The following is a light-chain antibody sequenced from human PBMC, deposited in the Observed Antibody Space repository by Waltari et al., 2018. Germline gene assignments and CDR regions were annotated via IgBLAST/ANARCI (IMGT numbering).Light chain of an antibody. CDR1: QSVTSNY. CDR2: AAS. CDR3: QHYGNSPTLT. Sequence: EIVLTQSPGPLSLSPGERATLSCRASQSVTSNYLAWYQQKPGQAPSLLIYAASSRATGIPDRFSGSGSGTDFTLTINRLEPQDFAVYYCQHYGNSPTLTFGGGTKVEIK. V-gene: IGKV3-20*01. J-gene: IGKJ4*01.